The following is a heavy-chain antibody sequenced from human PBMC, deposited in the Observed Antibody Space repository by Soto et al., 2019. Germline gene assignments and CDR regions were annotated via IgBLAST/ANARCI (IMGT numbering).Heavy chain of an antibody. J-gene: IGHJ4*02. CDR1: GGSFSGYY. D-gene: IGHD3-10*01. CDR3: ASVGDYFGSRTFRTPDF. V-gene: IGHV4-34*01. CDR2: INHSGST. Sequence: LSLTCDVYGGSFSGYYWSWIRQPPGKGLEWIGEINHSGSTNYNPSLKSRVTISVDTSKNQFSLKLNSVTGADTAVYYCASVGDYFGSRTFRTPDFWGQGTLVTV.